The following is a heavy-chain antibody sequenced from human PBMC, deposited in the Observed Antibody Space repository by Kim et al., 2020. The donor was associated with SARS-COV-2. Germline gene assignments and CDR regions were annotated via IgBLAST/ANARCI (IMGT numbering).Heavy chain of an antibody. CDR2: IIPIFGTA. CDR3: ARERVVVAATGEDYYYYGMDV. V-gene: IGHV1-69*13. Sequence: SVKVSCKASGGTFSSYAISWARQAPGQGLEWMGGIIPIFGTANYAQKFQGRVTITADESTSTAYMELSSLRSEDTAVYYCARERVVVAATGEDYYYYGMDVWGQGTTVTVSS. D-gene: IGHD2-15*01. J-gene: IGHJ6*02. CDR1: GGTFSSYA.